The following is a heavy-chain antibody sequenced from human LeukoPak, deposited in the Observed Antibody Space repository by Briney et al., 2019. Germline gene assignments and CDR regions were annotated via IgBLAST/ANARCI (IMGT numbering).Heavy chain of an antibody. CDR3: ARDKCSSTSCYRDNWFDP. CDR2: TYYRSKWYN. V-gene: IGHV6-1*01. J-gene: IGHJ5*02. Sequence: SQTLSLTCAISGDSVSSNSAAWYWIRQSPSRGLEWLGRTYYRSKWYNDYAVSVKSRITINPDTSKNQFSLQLNSVTPEDTAVYYCARDKCSSTSCYRDNWFDPWGQGTLVTVSS. D-gene: IGHD2-2*01. CDR1: GDSVSSNSAA.